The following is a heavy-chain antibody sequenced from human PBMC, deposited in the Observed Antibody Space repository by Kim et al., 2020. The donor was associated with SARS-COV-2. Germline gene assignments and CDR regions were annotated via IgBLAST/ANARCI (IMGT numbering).Heavy chain of an antibody. CDR1: GFTFSTYA. CDR3: RRTSGPD. Sequence: GGSLRLSCAASGFTFSTYAMSWVRQAPGKWLEWVSAISGSGDNTYYADPVEGRLIISRDNSKNTLYLQMNGLRADDTAVYYCRRTSGPDWGQGTLVTISA. CDR2: ISGSGDNT. D-gene: IGHD2-2*01. V-gene: IGHV3-23*01. J-gene: IGHJ4*02.